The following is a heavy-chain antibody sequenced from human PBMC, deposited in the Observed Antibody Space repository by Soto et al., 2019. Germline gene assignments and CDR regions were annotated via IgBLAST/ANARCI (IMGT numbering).Heavy chain of an antibody. CDR2: IIPIFGTA. V-gene: IGHV1-69*15. Sequence: QVQLMQSGAEVKKPGSSVKVSCKASGGTFSNYAITWVRQAPGQGLEWLGRIIPIFGTANYAQKFQGRVTITADESTTTAYRDLSRLRSDDTAIYYCAKDGGRDGYFGNWFDPWGQGTLVTVS. CDR3: AKDGGRDGYFGNWFDP. D-gene: IGHD5-12*01. J-gene: IGHJ5*02. CDR1: GGTFSNYA.